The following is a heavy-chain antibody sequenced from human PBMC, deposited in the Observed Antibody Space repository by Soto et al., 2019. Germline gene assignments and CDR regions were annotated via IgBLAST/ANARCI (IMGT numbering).Heavy chain of an antibody. Sequence: PSETLSLTCAVYGGSFSAYYWSWVRQPPGKGLEWIGEIIHSESTKYNPSLKSRVTISVDTSKNQFSLKLSSVTAADTTVFYCARQINYYGSGSPKGYYFDYWGQGALVTVSS. J-gene: IGHJ4*02. CDR2: IIHSEST. D-gene: IGHD3-10*01. V-gene: IGHV4-34*12. CDR3: ARQINYYGSGSPKGYYFDY. CDR1: GGSFSAYY.